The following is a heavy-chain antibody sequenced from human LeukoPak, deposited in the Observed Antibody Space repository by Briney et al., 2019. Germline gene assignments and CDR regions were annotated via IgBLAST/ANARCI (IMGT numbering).Heavy chain of an antibody. Sequence: GGSLRLSCAASGFTFSSYAMSWVRQAPGKGLEWVSGISGSGDNTYYADSVKGRFTISRDNSKNTLYLQMNSLRAEDTAVYYCARVESTLYYYYYGMDVWGQGTTVTVSS. CDR3: ARVESTLYYYYYGMDV. D-gene: IGHD5/OR15-5a*01. J-gene: IGHJ6*02. V-gene: IGHV3-23*01. CDR1: GFTFSSYA. CDR2: ISGSGDNT.